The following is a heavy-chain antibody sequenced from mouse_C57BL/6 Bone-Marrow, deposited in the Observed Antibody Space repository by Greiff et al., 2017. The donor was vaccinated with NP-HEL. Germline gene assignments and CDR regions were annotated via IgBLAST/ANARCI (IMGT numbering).Heavy chain of an antibody. CDR2: IDPETGGT. Sequence: VQLQQSGAELVRPGASVTLSCKASGYTFTDYEMHWVKQTPVHGLEWIGAIDPETGGTAYNQKFKGKAILTADKSSSTAYMELRSLTSEDSAVYYCTTGGFTTVVSWYFDVWGTGTTVTVSS. CDR1: GYTFTDYE. J-gene: IGHJ1*03. D-gene: IGHD1-1*01. CDR3: TTGGFTTVVSWYFDV. V-gene: IGHV1-15*01.